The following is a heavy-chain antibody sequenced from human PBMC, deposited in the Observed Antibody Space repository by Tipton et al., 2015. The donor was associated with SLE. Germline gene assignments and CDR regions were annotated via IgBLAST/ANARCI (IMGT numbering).Heavy chain of an antibody. CDR3: ARERVSCSGGSCYSEFDY. Sequence: TLSLTCTVSGDSISSDYWSWIRPPPGKGLDWIGYIYYTGSTNYNPSLKSRVTISVDTSKNQFSLKLSSVTAADTAVYYCARERVSCSGGSCYSEFDYWGQGTLVTVSP. J-gene: IGHJ4*02. D-gene: IGHD2-15*01. CDR1: GDSISSDY. V-gene: IGHV4-59*01. CDR2: IYYTGST.